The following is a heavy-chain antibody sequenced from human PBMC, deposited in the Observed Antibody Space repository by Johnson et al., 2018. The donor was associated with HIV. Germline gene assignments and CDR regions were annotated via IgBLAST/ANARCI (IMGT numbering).Heavy chain of an antibody. CDR3: AKGRYYDSTLFLGERGVDM. CDR2: MLYDGSNK. D-gene: IGHD3-22*01. CDR1: GFAFSTYG. J-gene: IGHJ3*02. Sequence: QVQLVESGGGVVQPGRSLRLSCAASGFAFSTYGMHWVRQAPGKGLEWVAVMLYDGSNKFYADSVKGRFTISRDSSKNTLYLQMNSLRAEETAVYYCAKGRYYDSTLFLGERGVDMWGQGTMVTVSS. V-gene: IGHV3-33*05.